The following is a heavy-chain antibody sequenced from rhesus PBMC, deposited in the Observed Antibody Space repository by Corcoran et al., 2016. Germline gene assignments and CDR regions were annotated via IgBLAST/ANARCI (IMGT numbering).Heavy chain of an antibody. V-gene: IGHV4-122*02. CDR1: GGSISSRYYY. CDR2: ISYRGST. D-gene: IGHD1-1*01. CDR3: ARFPAALYVNVDY. Sequence: QVQLQESGPGLVKPSETLSLTCAVSGGSISSRYYYWSCIRPAPGTGLEWMGYISYRGSTSYKPSLKSRVTISRDTAKNQFARKLSSVTAADTAVYYCARFPAALYVNVDYWGQGVLVTVSS. J-gene: IGHJ4*01.